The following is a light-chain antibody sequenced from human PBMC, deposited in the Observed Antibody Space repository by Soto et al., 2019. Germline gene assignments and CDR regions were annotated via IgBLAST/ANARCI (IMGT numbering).Light chain of an antibody. J-gene: IGKJ1*01. CDR1: QSVKNN. V-gene: IGKV3-15*01. CDR2: SAS. CDR3: QQYNNWSPWT. Sequence: EIVMTQSPSTLSVSPGERATLSCRASQSVKNNLAWYQQKPGQAPSLLIYSASTRDTGIPARFSGSGSGTEFTLTISSLQSEDFAVSYCQQYNNWSPWTFGQGTKVEIK.